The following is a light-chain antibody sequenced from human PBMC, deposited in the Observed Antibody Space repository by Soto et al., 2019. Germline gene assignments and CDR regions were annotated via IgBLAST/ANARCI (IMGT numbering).Light chain of an antibody. Sequence: QSALTQPASVSGSPGQSITISCTGTSSDVGGYNYVSWYQQHPGKAPKLMIYDVSNRPSGVSNRFSGSKSGNTASLTISGLQAEEEDDYYCSSYTTSGSLVFGGGTKLTVL. J-gene: IGLJ2*01. CDR3: SSYTTSGSLV. V-gene: IGLV2-14*01. CDR1: SSDVGGYNY. CDR2: DVS.